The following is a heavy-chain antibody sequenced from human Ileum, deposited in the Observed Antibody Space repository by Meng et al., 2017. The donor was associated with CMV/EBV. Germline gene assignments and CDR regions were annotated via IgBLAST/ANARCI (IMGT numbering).Heavy chain of an antibody. CDR3: VRGGSSGTLKYFDY. D-gene: IGHD3-3*01. Sequence: GESLKISCVASGFTFSSYEMNWVRQIPGKGLEWISYISASTSAIYYAASVKGQFTISRDNVKNSLYLLMESLRADDTAIYYCVRGGSSGTLKYFDYWGQGALVTVSS. J-gene: IGHJ4*02. CDR2: ISASTSAI. CDR1: GFTFSSYE. V-gene: IGHV3-48*03.